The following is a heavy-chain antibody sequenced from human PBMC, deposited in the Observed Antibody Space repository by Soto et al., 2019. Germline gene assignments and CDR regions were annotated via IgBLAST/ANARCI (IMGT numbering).Heavy chain of an antibody. V-gene: IGHV3-48*04. CDR3: ARDVDADFRTDFDY. CDR1: GFTFSTYS. J-gene: IGHJ4*02. D-gene: IGHD4-17*01. Sequence: GGSLRLSCAASGFTFSTYSMNWVRQAPGKGLVWISYISGNGEIIQYAASARGRFTISRDNAENSVYLEMDSLRAEDTALYYCARDVDADFRTDFDYWGRGTLVTVSS. CDR2: ISGNGEII.